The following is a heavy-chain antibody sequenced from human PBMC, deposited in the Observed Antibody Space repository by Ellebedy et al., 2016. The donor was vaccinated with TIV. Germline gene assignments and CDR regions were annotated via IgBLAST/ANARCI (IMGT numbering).Heavy chain of an antibody. D-gene: IGHD2-15*01. Sequence: MPGGSLRLSCTVSGGSISSFYWSWIRQPPGKGLEWIGYIYYIGNTNSNPSLKSRVTISLDTSKNQFSLKLSSVTAADTDVYYCARQGVPAARALDYWGQGTLVTVSS. J-gene: IGHJ4*02. V-gene: IGHV4-59*08. CDR3: ARQGVPAARALDY. CDR2: IYYIGNT. CDR1: GGSISSFY.